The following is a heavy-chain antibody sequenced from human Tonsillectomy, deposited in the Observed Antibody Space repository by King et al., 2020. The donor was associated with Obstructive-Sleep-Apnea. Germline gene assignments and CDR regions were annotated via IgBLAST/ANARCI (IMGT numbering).Heavy chain of an antibody. CDR3: SRYPTRVVVVAATPYAFDI. D-gene: IGHD2-15*01. Sequence: VPLVESGGGLVQPGGSLRLSCAASGFTFSSYWMNWVRPAPGKGLEWVANIKQDGSEKYYVDSVKGRFTISRDNAKNSLYLQINSLRAEDTAVYYCSRYPTRVVVVAATPYAFDIWGQGTLVTVSS. CDR1: GFTFSSYW. V-gene: IGHV3-7*01. J-gene: IGHJ3*02. CDR2: IKQDGSEK.